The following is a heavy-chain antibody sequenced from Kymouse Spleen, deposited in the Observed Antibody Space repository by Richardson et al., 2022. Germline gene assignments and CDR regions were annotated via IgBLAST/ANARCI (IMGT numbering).Heavy chain of an antibody. CDR2: ISSSSSYI. D-gene: IGHD3-10*01. CDR3: ARDGGVRGVIILDY. J-gene: IGHJ4*02. V-gene: IGHV3-21*03. Sequence: EVQLVESGGGLVKPGGSLRLSCAASGFTFSSYSMNWVRQAPGKGLEWVSSISSSSSYIYYADSVKGRFTISRDNAKNSLYLQMNSLRAEDTAVYYCARDGGVRGVIILDYWGQGTLVTVSS. CDR1: GFTFSSYS.